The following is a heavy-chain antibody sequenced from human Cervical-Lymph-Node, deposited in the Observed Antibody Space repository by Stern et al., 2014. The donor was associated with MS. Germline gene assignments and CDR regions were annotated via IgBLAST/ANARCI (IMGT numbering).Heavy chain of an antibody. V-gene: IGHV1-69*01. Sequence: QMQLVQSGAEVTKPGSSVKVSCKASGDTFSDYAISWVRQAPGQGLEWMGGIIPIFGSTDYAQTFQGRVTIAADESTTTAYMGLINLSSEDTAVYYCVRGAYCGGDCYWGWFDSWGQGTLVTVSS. J-gene: IGHJ5*01. CDR1: GDTFSDYA. D-gene: IGHD2-21*02. CDR3: VRGAYCGGDCYWGWFDS. CDR2: IIPIFGST.